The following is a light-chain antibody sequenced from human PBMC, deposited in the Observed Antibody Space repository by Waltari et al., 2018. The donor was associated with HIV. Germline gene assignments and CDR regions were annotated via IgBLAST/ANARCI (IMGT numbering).Light chain of an antibody. J-gene: IGLJ3*02. V-gene: IGLV1-51*02. Sequence: QSVLTQPPSVSAAPGQKVTISCSGSSSNIVNNYVAWYQQLPGTAPKLLIYENNKRPEGSEDRFSGSKHGTSATLGITGLQTGDEDDYYCGTWDSSLRDGVLGGGIKLTVL. CDR2: ENN. CDR1: SSNIVNNY. CDR3: GTWDSSLRDGV.